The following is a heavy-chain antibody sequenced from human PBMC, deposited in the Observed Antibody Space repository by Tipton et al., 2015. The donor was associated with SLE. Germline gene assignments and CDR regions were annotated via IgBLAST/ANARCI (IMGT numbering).Heavy chain of an antibody. V-gene: IGHV4-59*08. CDR2: IYHSGTT. CDR3: ANFGSGGFDY. J-gene: IGHJ4*02. Sequence: QLVQSGAEVKPSETLSLTCVVSGGSINTYFWSWIRQPPGKGLEWIGYIYHSGTTNYNPSLKSRITISVDTSKNQFSLDLSSVTAADTAVYYCANFGSGGFDYWGQGILVTVSS. D-gene: IGHD6-19*01. CDR1: GGSINTYF.